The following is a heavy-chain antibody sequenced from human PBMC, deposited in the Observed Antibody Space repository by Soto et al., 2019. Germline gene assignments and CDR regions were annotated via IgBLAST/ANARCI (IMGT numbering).Heavy chain of an antibody. CDR1: GGSFSGYY. V-gene: IGHV4-34*01. Sequence: QVQLQQWGAGLLKPSETLSLTCAVYGGSFSGYYWSWIRQPPGKGLEWIGEINHSGSTNYNPSLKSRVTISVDTSKNQFSLKLSSVTAADTAVYYWARGPKFWSGTNPWGQGTLVTVSS. D-gene: IGHD3-3*01. CDR2: INHSGST. J-gene: IGHJ5*02. CDR3: ARGPKFWSGTNP.